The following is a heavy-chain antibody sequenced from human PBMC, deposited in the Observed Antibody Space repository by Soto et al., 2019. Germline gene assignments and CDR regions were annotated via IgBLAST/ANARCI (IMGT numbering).Heavy chain of an antibody. D-gene: IGHD6-6*01. V-gene: IGHV1-18*01. Sequence: QVQLVQSGTEVKKPGASVKVSCKASGYTFTSYGINWVRQAPGQGLEWMGWISAYNGNTNYALNLQGRVTMTTDTATSLAYVELRSLRSDGTVVYCCAYSSSSSSFGSWGQGTLVHVS. CDR3: AYSSSSSSFGS. CDR2: ISAYNGNT. J-gene: IGHJ4*02. CDR1: GYTFTSYG.